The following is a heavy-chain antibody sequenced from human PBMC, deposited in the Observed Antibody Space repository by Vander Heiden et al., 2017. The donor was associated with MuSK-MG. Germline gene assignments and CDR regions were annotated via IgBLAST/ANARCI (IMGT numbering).Heavy chain of an antibody. CDR3: ARASAKYYDSSGYPTG. D-gene: IGHD3-22*01. V-gene: IGHV3-7*03. J-gene: IGHJ4*02. CDR1: GFTFINLW. CDR2: SKPVGSDN. Sequence: DVHSLESGGALVQTGGSLRLHRVGSGFTFINLWMTRVRQCTGKGLGWVADSKPVGSDNDYLDSVKGRFTSPSNNAKNSIYLQMNTLRAEDTAKYYCARASAKYYDSSGYPTGWGQGILVTVSS.